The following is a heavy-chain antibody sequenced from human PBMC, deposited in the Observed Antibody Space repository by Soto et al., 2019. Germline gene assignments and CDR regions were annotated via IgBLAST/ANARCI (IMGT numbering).Heavy chain of an antibody. Sequence: GSLRLSCAASGFTFSSYWMSWVRQAPGKGLEWVANIKQDGSEKYYVDSVKGRFTISRDNAKNSLYLQMNSLRAEDTAVYYCARSGWMVRGVIIGPLDVWGQGTTVTVSS. CDR3: ARSGWMVRGVIIGPLDV. D-gene: IGHD3-10*01. J-gene: IGHJ6*02. CDR2: IKQDGSEK. V-gene: IGHV3-7*04. CDR1: GFTFSSYW.